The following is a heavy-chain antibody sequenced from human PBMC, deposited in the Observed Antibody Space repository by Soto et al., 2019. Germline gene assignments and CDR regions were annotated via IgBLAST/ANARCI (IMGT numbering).Heavy chain of an antibody. CDR1: GGSITSSSHF. Sequence: PSETLSLTCSASGGSITSSSHFWGWVRQPPGKGLEWIGTIYFTGNTYYTPSLKSRLTMSIDTSKNEFSLRLNSVTAADTAVYYWGGQTFTIAAASYGRSNWFDPWGPGTLVTVSS. D-gene: IGHD6-25*01. V-gene: IGHV4-39*01. CDR3: GGQTFTIAAASYGRSNWFDP. CDR2: IYFTGNT. J-gene: IGHJ5*02.